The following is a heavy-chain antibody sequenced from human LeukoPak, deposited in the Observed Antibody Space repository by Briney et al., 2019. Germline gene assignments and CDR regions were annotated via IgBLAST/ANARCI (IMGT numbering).Heavy chain of an antibody. CDR3: AELGITMIGGV. Sequence: QTGGSLRLSCAASGFTFNSYEMNWVRQAPGKGLEWVSYISSSGSTIYYADSVKGRFTISRDNAKNSLYLQMNSLRAEDTAVYYCAELGITMIGGVWGKGTTVTIS. D-gene: IGHD3-10*02. CDR1: GFTFNSYE. V-gene: IGHV3-48*03. J-gene: IGHJ6*03. CDR2: ISSSGSTI.